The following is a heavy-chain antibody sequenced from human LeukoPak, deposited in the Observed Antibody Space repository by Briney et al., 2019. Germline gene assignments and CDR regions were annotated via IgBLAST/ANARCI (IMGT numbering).Heavy chain of an antibody. CDR3: AREGSGSYSLDAFDI. J-gene: IGHJ3*02. D-gene: IGHD1-26*01. CDR1: GFTFDDYG. V-gene: IGHV3-20*04. Sequence: PGGSLRLSCAASGFTFDDYGIGWVSPGPGEGLWWGSGINWNGGSTGYASSMKGRFTISRDNAKKSLYLQMNSLRAEDTAVYYCAREGSGSYSLDAFDIWGQGTMVTVSS. CDR2: INWNGGST.